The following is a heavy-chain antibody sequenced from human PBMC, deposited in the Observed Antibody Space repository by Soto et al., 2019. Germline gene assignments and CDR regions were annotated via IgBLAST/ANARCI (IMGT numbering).Heavy chain of an antibody. V-gene: IGHV1-69*02. CDR1: GDTFTFYS. D-gene: IGHD3-10*01. CDR3: ATSYGSGYRAFDY. Sequence: QVQLVQSGAEVKKPGSSVRVSCKTSGDTFTFYSINWVRQAPGLGLEWMGRINPILTMSNYAQRFQGRVTMPADKYTRTAYMELSSLRSEDTAMYYCATSYGSGYRAFDYWGQGALVTVSS. CDR2: INPILTMS. J-gene: IGHJ4*02.